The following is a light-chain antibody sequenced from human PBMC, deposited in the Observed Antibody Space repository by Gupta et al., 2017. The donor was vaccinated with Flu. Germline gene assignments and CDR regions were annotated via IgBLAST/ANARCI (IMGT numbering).Light chain of an antibody. V-gene: IGKV3-11*01. CDR1: QSVSSY. Sequence: EIVLTHSPATLSFSSGERATLSCRASQSVSSYLAWYQQKPGQAPRLLIYDASNRATGVPARFSGSGSGTDFTLTISSLEPEDFAVYYCQQRSNCPITFGQGTKLDIK. J-gene: IGKJ2*01. CDR2: DAS. CDR3: QQRSNCPIT.